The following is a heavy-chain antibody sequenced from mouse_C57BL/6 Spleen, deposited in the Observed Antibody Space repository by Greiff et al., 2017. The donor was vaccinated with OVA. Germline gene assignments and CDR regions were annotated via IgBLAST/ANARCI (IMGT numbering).Heavy chain of an antibody. D-gene: IGHD3-3*01. CDR3: ARRGTGGYFDY. Sequence: EVKLEESGGGLVKPGGSLKLSCAASGFTFSDYGMHWVRQAPEKGLEWVAYISSGSSTIYYADTVKGRFTISRDNAKNTLFLQMTSLRSEDTAMYNCARRGTGGYFDYWGQGTTLTVSS. V-gene: IGHV5-17*01. CDR2: ISSGSSTI. J-gene: IGHJ2*01. CDR1: GFTFSDYG.